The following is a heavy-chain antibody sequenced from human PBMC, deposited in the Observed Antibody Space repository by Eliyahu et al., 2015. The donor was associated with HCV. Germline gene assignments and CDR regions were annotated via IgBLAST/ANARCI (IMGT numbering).Heavy chain of an antibody. CDR3: TTDLPPLYYYDSSGYYWADY. J-gene: IGHJ4*02. Sequence: EVQLVEXGGGLVKPGGSXRLSCAASGFTFXNAXXXXVRQAPGKGLEWVGRIKSKTDGGTTDYAAPVKGRFTISRDDSKNTLYLQMNSLKTEDTAVYYCTTDLPPLYYYDSSGYYWADYWGQGTLVTVSS. CDR1: GFTFXNAX. CDR2: IKSKTDGGTT. D-gene: IGHD3-22*01. V-gene: IGHV3-15*01.